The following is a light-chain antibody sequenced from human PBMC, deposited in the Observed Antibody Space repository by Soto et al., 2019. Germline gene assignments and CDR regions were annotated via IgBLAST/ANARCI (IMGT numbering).Light chain of an antibody. V-gene: IGKV3-11*01. CDR1: QSVSTN. CDR2: GAS. Sequence: EIVLTQSPATLSLSPGERATLSCRASQSVSTNLAWYQQKPGQGPRLLIFGASTRAIGIPARFSGSGSGTEFTLTISSLEPEDSAVYYCQQRNVWPPVTFGQGTRLEIK. CDR3: QQRNVWPPVT. J-gene: IGKJ5*01.